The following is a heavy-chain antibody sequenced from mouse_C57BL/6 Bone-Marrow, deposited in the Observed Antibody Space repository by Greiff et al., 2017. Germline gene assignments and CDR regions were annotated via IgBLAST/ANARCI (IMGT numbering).Heavy chain of an antibody. J-gene: IGHJ1*03. D-gene: IGHD1-1*01. Sequence: QVQLQQPGAELVKPGASVKLSCKASGYTFTSYWMHWVKQRPGRGLEWIGRIDPNSGGTKYNEKFKSKATLTVDKPSSTAYMQLSSLTSEDSAVYYCARGRITTVVAHWYFDGWGTGTTVTVSS. CDR3: ARGRITTVVAHWYFDG. CDR1: GYTFTSYW. CDR2: IDPNSGGT. V-gene: IGHV1-72*01.